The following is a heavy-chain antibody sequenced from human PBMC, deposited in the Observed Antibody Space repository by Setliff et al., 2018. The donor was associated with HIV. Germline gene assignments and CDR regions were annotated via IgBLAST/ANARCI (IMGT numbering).Heavy chain of an antibody. V-gene: IGHV4-31*03. CDR2: IYYSGST. CDR3: ARLNDSSGFYNS. CDR1: GCSISSGGYY. D-gene: IGHD3-22*01. J-gene: IGHJ4*02. Sequence: PSETLSLTCTVSGCSISSGGYYWSWIRQHPGKGLEWIGYIYYSGSTYYNPSLKSRVTISVDTSKNQFSLKLSSVTAADTAVYYCARLNDSSGFYNSWGQGVLVTVSS.